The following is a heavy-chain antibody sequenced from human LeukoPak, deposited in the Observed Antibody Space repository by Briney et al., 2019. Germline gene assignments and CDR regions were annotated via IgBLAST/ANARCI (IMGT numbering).Heavy chain of an antibody. CDR1: GGSISSGDYY. J-gene: IGHJ3*02. D-gene: IGHD3-3*01. V-gene: IGHV4-30-4*08. CDR3: ARIDFWYAFDI. Sequence: SETLSLTCTVSGGSISSGDYYWGWIRQPPGKGLEWIGYIYYSGSPYYNPPLKSRITISVDTSKNQFSLKLSSVTAADTAVYYCARIDFWYAFDIWGQGTMVTVSS. CDR2: IYYSGSP.